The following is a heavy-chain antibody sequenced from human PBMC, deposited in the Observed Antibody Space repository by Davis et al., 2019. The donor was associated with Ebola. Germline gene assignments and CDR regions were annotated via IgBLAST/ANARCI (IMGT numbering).Heavy chain of an antibody. D-gene: IGHD2-8*02. CDR1: GFTFSDSR. V-gene: IGHV3-74*01. Sequence: GESLKISCTASGFTFSDSRMYWVRQPPGKGLVWVSRINGDGSIINYADSVKGRFTLSRDNAKNTVSLQMNSLRAEDTGFYFCSRNTPVVSTHNWGLGTLVTVSS. J-gene: IGHJ4*02. CDR2: INGDGSII. CDR3: SRNTPVVSTHN.